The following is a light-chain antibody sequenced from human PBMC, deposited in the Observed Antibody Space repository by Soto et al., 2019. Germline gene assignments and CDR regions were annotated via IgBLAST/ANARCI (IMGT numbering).Light chain of an antibody. CDR1: QPVSDK. CDR3: QQYDQWPIT. CDR2: GAS. J-gene: IGKJ5*01. Sequence: EVVITQSPAHLSVSPGALAPLSSLASQPVSDKLAWYQQKPGQAPRLLIYGASARALGIPARLSGSGSGTEFSFTVTSLQSEDFAVYYCQQYDQWPITFGQGTRLEIK. V-gene: IGKV3-15*01.